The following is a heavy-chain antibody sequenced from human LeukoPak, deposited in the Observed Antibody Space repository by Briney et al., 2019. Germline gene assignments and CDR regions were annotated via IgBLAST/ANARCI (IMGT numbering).Heavy chain of an antibody. V-gene: IGHV3-21*04. CDR1: GFTFSSYM. CDR3: ARAYKDRSLAGKKEFFQH. CDR2: INSGSTYT. J-gene: IGHJ1*01. D-gene: IGHD6-19*01. Sequence: GGSLRLSCAASGFTFSSYMMNWVRQAPGKGLEWVSSINSGSTYTYYTESVKGRFTISRDNANNFLYLQMNSLRAEDTALYYCARAYKDRSLAGKKEFFQHWGQGTLVTVSS.